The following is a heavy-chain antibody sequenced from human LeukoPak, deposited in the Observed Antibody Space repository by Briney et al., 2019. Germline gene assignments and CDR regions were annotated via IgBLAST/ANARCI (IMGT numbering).Heavy chain of an antibody. J-gene: IGHJ4*02. CDR2: IYYSGST. D-gene: IGHD3-22*01. Sequence: SETLSLTCTVSGGSISSSSYYWGWIRQPPGKGLEWIGSIYYSGSTYYNPSLKSRVTISVDTSKNQFSLKLSSVTAADTAVYYCARLDSGAYYDSSGYYPSVDYWGQGTLVTVSS. V-gene: IGHV4-39*01. CDR1: GGSISSSSYY. CDR3: ARLDSGAYYDSSGYYPSVDY.